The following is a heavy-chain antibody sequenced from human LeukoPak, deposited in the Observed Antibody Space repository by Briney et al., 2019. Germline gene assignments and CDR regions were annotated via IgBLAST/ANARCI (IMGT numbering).Heavy chain of an antibody. CDR2: IIPIVGTA. J-gene: IGHJ6*03. CDR3: ARGPRGYETQDYYYMDV. V-gene: IGHV1-69*05. D-gene: IGHD3-10*01. Sequence: GASVKVSCKASGGTFSSYAISWVRQAPGQGLEWMGGIIPIVGTANYAQKFQGRVTITTDESTSTAYMELSSLRSEDTAVYYWARGPRGYETQDYYYMDVWGKGTTVTVSS. CDR1: GGTFSSYA.